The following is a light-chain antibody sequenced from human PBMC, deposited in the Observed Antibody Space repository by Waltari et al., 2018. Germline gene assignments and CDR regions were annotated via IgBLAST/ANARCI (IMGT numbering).Light chain of an antibody. J-gene: IGKJ1*01. Sequence: IMLTQSPGTLSLSPGERATLSCRASQSISRYLARYLQKPGQAPRLLIYGASTRATGIPDRFSGSGSGTDFSLTISGLEPEDSAVYYCQHHFRLPATFGQGTKVEIK. CDR2: GAS. CDR3: QHHFRLPAT. CDR1: QSISRY. V-gene: IGKV3-20*01.